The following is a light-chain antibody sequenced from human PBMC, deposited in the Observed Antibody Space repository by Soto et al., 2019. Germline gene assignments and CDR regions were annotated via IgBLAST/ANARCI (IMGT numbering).Light chain of an antibody. CDR1: QSTSSW. CDR2: DAS. J-gene: IGKJ2*01. V-gene: IGKV1-5*01. CDR3: QQYSSYPYT. Sequence: DIQMTQSPSTLSASIGDRVIITCRASQSTSSWLAWYQQKPGKAPKLLIYDASSLESGVPSRFSGSGSGTGFTLTITSLQPDDSATYYCQQYSSYPYTFGPGTKLESK.